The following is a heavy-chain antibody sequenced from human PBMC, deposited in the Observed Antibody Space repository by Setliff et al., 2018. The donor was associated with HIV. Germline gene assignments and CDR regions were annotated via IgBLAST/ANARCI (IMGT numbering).Heavy chain of an antibody. J-gene: IGHJ6*02. CDR3: ARDSYSSSWYGLNYYYYGMDV. CDR1: GFTFSSYA. V-gene: IGHV3-30*04. CDR2: ISYDGSNK. Sequence: PGGSLRLSCAASGFTFSSYAMHWVRQAPGKGLEWVAVISYDGSNKYYADSVKGRFTISRDNSKNTLYLQMNSLRAEDTAVYYCARDSYSSSWYGLNYYYYGMDVWGQGTTVTVSS. D-gene: IGHD6-13*01.